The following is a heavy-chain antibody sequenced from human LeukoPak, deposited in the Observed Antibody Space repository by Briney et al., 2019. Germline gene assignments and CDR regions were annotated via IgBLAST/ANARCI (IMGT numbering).Heavy chain of an antibody. CDR2: INSDGSST. J-gene: IGHJ6*02. Sequence: GGSLRLSCAASGFTFSNFWMHWVRQPPGKGLVWVSRINSDGSSTTYAGSVKGRFTISRDNAKNTLYLQMNSLRAEDTAVYYCAVPRIGNYYGMDVWGQGTTVTVSS. CDR1: GFTFSNFW. CDR3: AVPRIGNYYGMDV. V-gene: IGHV3-74*01. D-gene: IGHD3-10*01.